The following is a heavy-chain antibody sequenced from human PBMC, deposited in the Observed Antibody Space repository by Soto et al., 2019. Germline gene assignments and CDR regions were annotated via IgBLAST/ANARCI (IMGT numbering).Heavy chain of an antibody. CDR2: IERDDDDK. Sequence: APGATRVKPTETLALTCTFSGFALSSPGMCVSWIRQSPGKALEWLALIERDDDDKYYSTSLKTRLTISKDTRKNQVVLTMANMEPADTATYYCARSIRGPRTFNGMLLWCQGP. CDR3: ARSIRGPRTFNGMLL. J-gene: IGHJ6*02. V-gene: IGHV2-70*13. D-gene: IGHD1-20*01. CDR1: GFALSSPGMC.